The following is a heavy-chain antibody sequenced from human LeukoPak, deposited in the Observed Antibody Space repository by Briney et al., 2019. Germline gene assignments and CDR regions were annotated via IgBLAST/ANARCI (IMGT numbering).Heavy chain of an antibody. CDR3: ARGGSYWYFDL. Sequence: SQTLSLTCAVSGGSINSGGYSWSWIRQPPGKGLEWIGYIYHSGSTYYNPSLKSRVTISVDRSKNQFSLKLSSVTAADTAVYYCARGGSYWYFDLWGRGTLVTVSS. CDR1: GGSINSGGYS. D-gene: IGHD3-10*01. V-gene: IGHV4-30-2*01. CDR2: IYHSGST. J-gene: IGHJ2*01.